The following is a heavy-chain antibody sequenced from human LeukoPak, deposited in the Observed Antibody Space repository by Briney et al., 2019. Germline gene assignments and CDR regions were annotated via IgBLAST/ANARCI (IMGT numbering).Heavy chain of an antibody. CDR2: ISGSGGST. CDR3: AKSASLGYCSGGSCYFDY. J-gene: IGHJ4*02. D-gene: IGHD2-15*01. CDR1: GFTVSSYA. Sequence: GGSLRLSCAASGFTVSSYAMSWVRQAPGKGLEWVSAISGSGGSTYYADPVKGRFTIPRDNSKNTLYLQTNSLRAEDTAVYYCAKSASLGYCSGGSCYFDYWGQGTLVTVSS. V-gene: IGHV3-23*01.